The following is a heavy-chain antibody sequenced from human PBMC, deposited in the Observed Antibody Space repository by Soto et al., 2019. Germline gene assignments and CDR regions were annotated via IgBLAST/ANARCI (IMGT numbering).Heavy chain of an antibody. V-gene: IGHV4-30-4*01. Sequence: SETLSLTCTVSGGSISSGDYYWSWIRQPPGKGLEWIGYIYYSGSTYYNPSLKSRVTISVDTSKNQFSLKLSSVTAADTAVYYCARQVDTATNWFDPWGQGTLVTVS. J-gene: IGHJ5*02. CDR2: IYYSGST. D-gene: IGHD5-18*01. CDR1: GGSISSGDYY. CDR3: ARQVDTATNWFDP.